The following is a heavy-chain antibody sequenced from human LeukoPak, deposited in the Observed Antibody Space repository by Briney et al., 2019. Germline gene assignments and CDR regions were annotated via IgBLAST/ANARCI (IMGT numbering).Heavy chain of an antibody. D-gene: IGHD3-22*01. CDR1: GGSISRGGYY. J-gene: IGHJ4*02. Sequence: SETLSLTCTVSGGSISRGGYYWSWIRQLPGKGLEWIGYIYYSGSSYYHPSLKSRVTISVDTSKNQFSLKLSSVTAADTAVYYCARGSGYYYFDYWGQGTLVTVSS. V-gene: IGHV4-61*08. CDR3: ARGSGYYYFDY. CDR2: IYYSGSS.